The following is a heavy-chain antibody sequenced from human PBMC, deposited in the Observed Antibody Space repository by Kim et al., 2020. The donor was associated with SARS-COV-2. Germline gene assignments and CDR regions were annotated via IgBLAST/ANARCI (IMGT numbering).Heavy chain of an antibody. CDR2: IIPILGIE. CDR1: GGTFSSYA. Sequence: SVKVSCKASGGTFSSYAISWVRQAPGQGLEWMGRIIPILGIENYAQKFQGRVTSTTDKSTSTAYMELSSLRSEDTAVYYCASGIRLWSDPSYYYYGMDVWGQGTTVTVSS. D-gene: IGHD3-10*01. CDR3: ASGIRLWSDPSYYYYGMDV. J-gene: IGHJ6*02. V-gene: IGHV1-69*04.